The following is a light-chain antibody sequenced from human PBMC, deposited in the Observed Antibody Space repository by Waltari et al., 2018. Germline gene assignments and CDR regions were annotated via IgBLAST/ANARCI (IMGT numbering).Light chain of an antibody. CDR3: AAWDDSLSTLL. CDR1: SSNIGGTSY. V-gene: IGLV1-47*01. J-gene: IGLJ2*01. Sequence: QSVLTQAPSASGTPGQRVTISCSGSSSNIGGTSYVYWYQQLPGTAPRLLIYRNNKRPSGVPARFSGSKSGKSASLAISGLRSEDEADYYCAAWDDSLSTLLFGGGTKLTVL. CDR2: RNN.